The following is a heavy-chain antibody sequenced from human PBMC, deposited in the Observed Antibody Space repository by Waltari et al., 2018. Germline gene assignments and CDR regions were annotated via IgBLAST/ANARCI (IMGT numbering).Heavy chain of an antibody. Sequence: QVQLQESGPGLVKPSETLSLTCAVSGYSISSGYYWGWIRQPPGKGLEWIGSIYHSGSTHYNPSLKSRVTISVDKSKNQFSLKLSSVTAADTAVYYCARGGSGGFDYWGQGTLVTVSS. CDR2: IYHSGST. CDR1: GYSISSGYY. D-gene: IGHD1-26*01. J-gene: IGHJ4*02. CDR3: ARGGSGGFDY. V-gene: IGHV4-38-2*01.